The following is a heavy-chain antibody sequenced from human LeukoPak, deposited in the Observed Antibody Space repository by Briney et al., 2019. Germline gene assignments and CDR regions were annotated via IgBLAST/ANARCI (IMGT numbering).Heavy chain of an antibody. V-gene: IGHV3-66*02. D-gene: IGHD3-16*01. CDR3: ARESWGPVGP. CDR2: TYTDTSA. Sequence: GGSLRLSCAASGFTVSNNHMSWVRQAPGKGLEWVSLTYTDTSAYYADSVKGRFTISRDNSKNTLNLQMNSLRVEDTAVYYCARESWGPVGPWGRGTLVTVSS. J-gene: IGHJ5*02. CDR1: GFTVSNNH.